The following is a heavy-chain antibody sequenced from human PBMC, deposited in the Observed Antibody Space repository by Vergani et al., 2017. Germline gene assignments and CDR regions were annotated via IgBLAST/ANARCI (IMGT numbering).Heavy chain of an antibody. CDR2: IYTSGST. J-gene: IGHJ5*02. Sequence: QVQLQESGPGLVKPSQTLSLTCTVSGGSISSYYWSWIRQPPGKGLEWIGYIYTSGSTNYNPSLKSRVNISVDTSKNQLSLKLSSVTAADTAVYYCARGRSYSSGWYGGDWFDPWGQGTLVTVSS. CDR1: GGSISSYY. CDR3: ARGRSYSSGWYGGDWFDP. V-gene: IGHV4-4*09. D-gene: IGHD6-19*01.